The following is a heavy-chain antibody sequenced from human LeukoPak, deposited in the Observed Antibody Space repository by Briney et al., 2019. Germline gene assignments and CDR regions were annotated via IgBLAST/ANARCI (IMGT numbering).Heavy chain of an antibody. CDR2: IYYSGST. Sequence: PSETLSLTCTVSGGSISSYYWSWIRQPPGKGLEWIGYIYYSGSTYYNPSLKSRVTISVDTSKNQFSLKLSSVTAADTAVYYCARYYGDYGVDWFDPWGQGTLVTVSS. CDR1: GGSISSYY. CDR3: ARYYGDYGVDWFDP. J-gene: IGHJ5*02. V-gene: IGHV4-59*08. D-gene: IGHD4-17*01.